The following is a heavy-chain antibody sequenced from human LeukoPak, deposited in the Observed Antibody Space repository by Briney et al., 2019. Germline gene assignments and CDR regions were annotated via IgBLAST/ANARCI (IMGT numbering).Heavy chain of an antibody. J-gene: IGHJ4*02. V-gene: IGHV3-23*01. CDR2: ISGSGGST. D-gene: IGHD3-9*01. CDR1: GFTFSSYA. Sequence: PGGSLRLSCAASGFTFSSYAMSWVRQAPGKGLEWVSAISGSGGSTYYADSVKGRFTISRDNAKNSLYLQMNSLRAEDTALYYCAKDHYDILTGTDYWGQGTLVTVSS. CDR3: AKDHYDILTGTDY.